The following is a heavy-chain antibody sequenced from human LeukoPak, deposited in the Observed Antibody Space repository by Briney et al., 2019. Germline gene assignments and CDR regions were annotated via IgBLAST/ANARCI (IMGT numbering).Heavy chain of an antibody. Sequence: GGTLRLSCAASGFTFSSYGMSWVRQAPGKGLEWVANIKQDGSEKYYVDSVKGRFTISRDNAKNSLYLQMNSLRAEDTAVYYCASLTYYDSAYWGQGTLVTVSS. D-gene: IGHD3-22*01. CDR1: GFTFSSYG. V-gene: IGHV3-7*01. J-gene: IGHJ4*02. CDR2: IKQDGSEK. CDR3: ASLTYYDSAY.